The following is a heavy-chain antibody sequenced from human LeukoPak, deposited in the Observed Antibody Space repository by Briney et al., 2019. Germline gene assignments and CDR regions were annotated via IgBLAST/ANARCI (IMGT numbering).Heavy chain of an antibody. J-gene: IGHJ5*02. CDR3: ARDRIAAARRGVVGWFDP. CDR1: GYTFTGYH. V-gene: IGHV1-2*02. Sequence: ASVKVSCKASGYTFTGYHMHWVRQAPGQGLEWMGWINPNSGGTNYAQKFQGRVTMTRDTSISTAYMELSRLRSDDTAVYYCARDRIAAARRGVVGWFDPWGQGTLVTVSS. CDR2: INPNSGGT. D-gene: IGHD6-13*01.